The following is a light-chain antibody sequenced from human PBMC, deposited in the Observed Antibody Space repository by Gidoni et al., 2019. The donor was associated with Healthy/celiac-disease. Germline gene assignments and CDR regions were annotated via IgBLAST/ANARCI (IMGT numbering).Light chain of an antibody. CDR3: MQGTHWPPGVLT. V-gene: IGKV2-30*02. Sequence: DVVMTQSPLSLPVTLGQPASISCRSSQSLVHSDGNTYLNWFQQRPGQSPRRLIYKVSNRDSGVPDRFSCSGSGTDFTLKISRVEAEDVGVYYCMQGTHWPPGVLTFGGGTKVEIK. CDR2: KVS. J-gene: IGKJ4*01. CDR1: QSLVHSDGNTY.